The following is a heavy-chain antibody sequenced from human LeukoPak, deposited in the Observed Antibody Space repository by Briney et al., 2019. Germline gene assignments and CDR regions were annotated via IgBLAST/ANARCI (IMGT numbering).Heavy chain of an antibody. J-gene: IGHJ4*02. CDR2: IYYSGST. V-gene: IGHV4-59*08. Sequence: SETLSFTCAVSGGSISSYYWSWSRQPPGKGLEWIGYIYYSGSTNYSPSLKSRVTISVDTSKNQFSLKLSSVTAADTAVYYCARRTTVTSAPLDYWGQGTLVTVSS. D-gene: IGHD4-17*01. CDR1: GGSISSYY. CDR3: ARRTTVTSAPLDY.